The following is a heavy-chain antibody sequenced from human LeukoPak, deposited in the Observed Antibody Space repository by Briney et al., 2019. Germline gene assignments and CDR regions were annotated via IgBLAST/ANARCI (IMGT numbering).Heavy chain of an antibody. CDR3: ARDKRGVGGIDY. J-gene: IGHJ4*02. CDR1: GGSISSYY. V-gene: IGHV4-59*12. Sequence: SETLSLTCTVSGGSISSYYWSWIRQPPGKGLEWIGYIYYSGSTNYNPSLKSRVTISVDTSKNQFSLKLSSVTAADTAVYYCARDKRGVGGIDYWGQGTLVTVSS. D-gene: IGHD3-3*01. CDR2: IYYSGST.